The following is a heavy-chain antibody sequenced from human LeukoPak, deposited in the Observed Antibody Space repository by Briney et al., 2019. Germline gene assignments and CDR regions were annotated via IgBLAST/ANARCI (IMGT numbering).Heavy chain of an antibody. CDR3: ARAGGCSSTSCLYYYYGMDV. J-gene: IGHJ6*02. CDR2: IYPGDSDT. V-gene: IGHV5-51*01. D-gene: IGHD2-2*01. Sequence: GEALKISCKGSGYSFTSYWIGWVRQMPGKGLEWMGIIYPGDSDTRYSPSFQGQVTISADKSISTAYLQWSSLKASDTAMYYCARAGGCSSTSCLYYYYGMDVWGQGTTVTVSS. CDR1: GYSFTSYW.